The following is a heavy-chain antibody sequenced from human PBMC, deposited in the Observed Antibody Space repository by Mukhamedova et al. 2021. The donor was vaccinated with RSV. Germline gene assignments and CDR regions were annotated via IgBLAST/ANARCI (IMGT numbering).Heavy chain of an antibody. Sequence: GRVTITRDTSASTAYMELSSLRSEDTAVYYCARDSDPIVRGGEGFDYWGQGTLVTVSS. J-gene: IGHJ4*02. CDR3: ARDSDPIVRGGEGFDY. D-gene: IGHD3-10*01. V-gene: IGHV1-3*01.